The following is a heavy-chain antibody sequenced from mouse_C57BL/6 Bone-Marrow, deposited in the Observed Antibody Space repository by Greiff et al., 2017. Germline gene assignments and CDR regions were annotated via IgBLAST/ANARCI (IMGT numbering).Heavy chain of an antibody. CDR2: IYPGDGDT. V-gene: IGHV1-82*01. J-gene: IGHJ2*01. D-gene: IGHD4-1*01. Sequence: QVQLKESGPELVKPGASVKISCKASGYAFSSSWMNWVKQRPGKGLEWIGRIYPGDGDTNYNGKFKGKATLTADKSSSTAYMQLSSLTSEDSAVYFCARGITGRVYDFDYWGQGTTLTVSS. CDR1: GYAFSSSW. CDR3: ARGITGRVYDFDY.